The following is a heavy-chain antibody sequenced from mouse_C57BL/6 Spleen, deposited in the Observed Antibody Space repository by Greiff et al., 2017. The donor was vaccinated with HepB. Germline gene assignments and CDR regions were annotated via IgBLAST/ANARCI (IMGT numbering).Heavy chain of an antibody. Sequence: QVQLQQSGPGLVQPSQSLSITCTVSGFSLTSYGVHWVRQSPGKGLEWLGVIWRGGSTDYNAAFMSRLSITKDNSKSQVFCKMNSLQADDTAIYYCAISTMVTTFAMDYWGQGTSVTVSS. CDR2: IWRGGST. CDR3: AISTMVTTFAMDY. D-gene: IGHD2-2*01. J-gene: IGHJ4*01. V-gene: IGHV2-5*01. CDR1: GFSLTSYG.